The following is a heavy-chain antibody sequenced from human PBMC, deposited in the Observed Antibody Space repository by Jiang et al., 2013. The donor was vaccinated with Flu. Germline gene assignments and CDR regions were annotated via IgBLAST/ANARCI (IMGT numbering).Heavy chain of an antibody. CDR3: ARSAARPNGIDY. Sequence: SISSYYWSWIRQPPGKGLEWIGYIYYSGSTNYNPSLKSRVTISVDTSKNQFSLKLSSVTAADTAVYYCARSAARPNGIDYWGQGTLVTVSS. J-gene: IGHJ4*02. V-gene: IGHV4-59*08. CDR2: IYYSGST. CDR1: SISSYY. D-gene: IGHD6-6*01.